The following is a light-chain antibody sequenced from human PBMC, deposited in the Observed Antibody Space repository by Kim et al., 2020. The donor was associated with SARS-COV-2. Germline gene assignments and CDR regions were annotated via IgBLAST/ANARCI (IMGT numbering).Light chain of an antibody. CDR2: DNT. CDR1: SSNIGAGKY. V-gene: IGLV1-40*01. J-gene: IGLJ2*01. Sequence: QSVLTQPPSVSGAPGQRVTISCTGSSSNIGAGKYVHWYQQLPGTAPKLLIFDNTYRPSGVPDRFSGSKSGAAASLAITGLQAEEEGVYYCRSFDAEIRGDVLFGGGTQLTVL. CDR3: RSFDAEIRGDVL.